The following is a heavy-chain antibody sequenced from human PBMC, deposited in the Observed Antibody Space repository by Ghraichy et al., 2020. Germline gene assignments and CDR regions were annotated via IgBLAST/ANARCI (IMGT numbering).Heavy chain of an antibody. J-gene: IGHJ6*02. V-gene: IGHV4-61*02. CDR3: ARLGGSKSAYYYYYGMDV. D-gene: IGHD1-26*01. Sequence: SETLSLTCTVSGGSISSGSYYWSWIRQPAGKGLEWIGRIYTSGSTNYNPSLKSRVTISVDTSKNQFSLKLSSVTAADTAVYYCARLGGSKSAYYYYYGMDVWGQGTTVTVSS. CDR2: IYTSGST. CDR1: GGSISSGSYY.